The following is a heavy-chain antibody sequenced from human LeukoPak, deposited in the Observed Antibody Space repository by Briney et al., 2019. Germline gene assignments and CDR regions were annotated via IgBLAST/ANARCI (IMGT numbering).Heavy chain of an antibody. V-gene: IGHV4-39*07. J-gene: IGHJ4*02. Sequence: SETLSFTCTASGGSISISDYYWGWIRQPPGKGLEWIGSLSSSGSTFYNPSIKSRVTLSLDTSKNQFSLKLSFVTAADTAVYYCARDGDISGLVGDLYFDYWGQGALVTVSS. CDR3: ARDGDISGLVGDLYFDY. D-gene: IGHD3-22*01. CDR2: LSSSGST. CDR1: GGSISISDYY.